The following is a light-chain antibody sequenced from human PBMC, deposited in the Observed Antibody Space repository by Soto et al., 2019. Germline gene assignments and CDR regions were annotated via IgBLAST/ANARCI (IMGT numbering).Light chain of an antibody. V-gene: IGKV1-39*01. CDR3: QQSYSTPFT. Sequence: DIQMTQSPSSLSASVGDRVTISCRASQSISMYLNWYQQKPGKAPKLLIYAASSLQSGVPSRFSGSGSGTDFTLTTSSLQPEDFATYYCQQSYSTPFTFGPGTKVDIK. J-gene: IGKJ3*01. CDR1: QSISMY. CDR2: AAS.